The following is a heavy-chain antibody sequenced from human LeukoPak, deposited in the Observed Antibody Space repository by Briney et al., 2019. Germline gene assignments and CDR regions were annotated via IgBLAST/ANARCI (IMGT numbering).Heavy chain of an antibody. D-gene: IGHD6-19*01. Sequence: GGSLRLSCAASGFTVSSNYMSWVRRAPGKGLEWVSVIYSGGSTYYADSVKGRFTISRDNSKNTMYLQMNSLRIEDTAVYYCAREGGPYSSGWYANIWGQGTLVTVSS. CDR2: IYSGGST. CDR1: GFTVSSNY. CDR3: AREGGPYSSGWYANI. V-gene: IGHV3-66*01. J-gene: IGHJ3*02.